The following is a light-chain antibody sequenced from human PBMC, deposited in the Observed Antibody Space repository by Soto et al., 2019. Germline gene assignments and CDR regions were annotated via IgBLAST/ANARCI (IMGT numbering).Light chain of an antibody. J-gene: IGKJ2*01. CDR3: QQYNNWPPYT. CDR1: QSVSSN. V-gene: IGKV3-15*01. Sequence: EIVMTQSPATLSVSPGERATLSCRTSQSVSSNLAWYQQKPGQAPRLLIYGASTRATGIPARFSGSGSGTEFXXXXXXXXSXXXAXYYCQQYNNWPPYTFVQGTKLEIK. CDR2: GAS.